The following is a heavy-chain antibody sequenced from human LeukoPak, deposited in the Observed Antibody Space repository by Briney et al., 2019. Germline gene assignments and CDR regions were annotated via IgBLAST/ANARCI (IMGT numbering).Heavy chain of an antibody. D-gene: IGHD3-22*01. J-gene: IGHJ5*02. Sequence: PGGSLRLSCATSGFTFSNAWMNWVRQAPGKGLEWVGRIRRNSDGGTIDYAAPVKGRFALSRDDSKNTRYLQMNSRQTEDTAVYYCATDFYDTTWGQGTLVTVSS. V-gene: IGHV3-15*07. CDR3: ATDFYDTT. CDR1: GFTFSNAW. CDR2: IRRNSDGGTI.